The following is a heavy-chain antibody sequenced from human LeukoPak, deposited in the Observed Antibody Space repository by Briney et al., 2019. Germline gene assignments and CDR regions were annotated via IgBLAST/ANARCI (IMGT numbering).Heavy chain of an antibody. CDR2: FDPEDGET. V-gene: IGHV1-24*01. CDR1: GYTLTELS. D-gene: IGHD3-22*01. Sequence: GASVKVSCKVSGYTLTELSMHWVRQAPGKGLEWMGGFDPEDGETIYAQKFQGGVTMTEDTSTDTAYMELSSLRSEDTAVYYCATDGKRGIVVVGNYYYYGMDVWGQGTTVTVSS. J-gene: IGHJ6*02. CDR3: ATDGKRGIVVVGNYYYYGMDV.